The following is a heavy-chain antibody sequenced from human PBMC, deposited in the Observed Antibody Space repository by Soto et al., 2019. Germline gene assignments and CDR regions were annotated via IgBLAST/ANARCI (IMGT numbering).Heavy chain of an antibody. CDR2: IYPGDSDT. J-gene: IGHJ6*02. Sequence: PGESLKISCKGSGYSFTSYWIGWVRQMPGKGLEWMGIIYPGDSDTRYSPSFQGQVTISADKSISTAYLQWSSLKASDTAMYYCARSRTDPNGYYYYYGMDVWGQGTTVTVSS. V-gene: IGHV5-51*01. CDR3: ARSRTDPNGYYYYYGMDV. CDR1: GYSFTSYW.